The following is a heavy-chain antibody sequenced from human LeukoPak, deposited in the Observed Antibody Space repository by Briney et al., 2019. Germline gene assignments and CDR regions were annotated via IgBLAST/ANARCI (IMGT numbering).Heavy chain of an antibody. J-gene: IGHJ3*02. CDR1: GFTFSSYG. CDR2: ISYDGSNK. CDR3: AKDGSALRFLEWSFGAFDI. V-gene: IGHV3-30*18. D-gene: IGHD3-3*01. Sequence: GRSLRLSCAASGFTFSSYGMHWVRQAPGKGLEWVAVISYDGSNKYYADSGKGRFTISRDNSKNTLYLQMNSLRAEDTAVYYCAKDGSALRFLEWSFGAFDIWGQGTMVTVSS.